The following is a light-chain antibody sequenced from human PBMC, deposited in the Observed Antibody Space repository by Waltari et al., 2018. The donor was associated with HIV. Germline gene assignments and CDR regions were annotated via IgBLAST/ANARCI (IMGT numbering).Light chain of an antibody. V-gene: IGLV8-61*01. CDR1: SSSLSSRSC. CDR2: STN. J-gene: IGLJ3*02. CDR3: SLYMGGGIWV. Sequence: QTVVTQEPSFSVSPGGTVPLTCGLSSSSLSSRSCPSWYQQTPGQAPRTLIYSTNTRSSGVPDRFSGSILGNKAALTITGAQADDESVYYCSLYMGGGIWVFGGGTKLTVL.